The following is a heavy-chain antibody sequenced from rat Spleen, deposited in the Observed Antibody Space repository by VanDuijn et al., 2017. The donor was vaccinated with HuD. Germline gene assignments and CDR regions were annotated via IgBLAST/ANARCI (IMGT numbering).Heavy chain of an antibody. D-gene: IGHD4-2*01. V-gene: IGHV5-25*01. CDR1: GLSFSNYD. Sequence: EVQLVESGGGSVQPGRSMRLSCAVSGLSFSNYDMAWVRQAPTKGLEWVATVSTGGGSTYYRDSVKGRFTISRDNAKSTLYLQMDSLRSEDTATYYCTTRDDLRDAWGQGASVTVSS. J-gene: IGHJ4*01. CDR3: TTRDDLRDA. CDR2: VSTGGGST.